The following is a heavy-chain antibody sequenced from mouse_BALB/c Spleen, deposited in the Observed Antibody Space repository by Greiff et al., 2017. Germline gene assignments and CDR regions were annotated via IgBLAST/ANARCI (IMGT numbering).Heavy chain of an antibody. CDR3: ARGFPWFAY. CDR1: GFTFSSFG. J-gene: IGHJ3*01. Sequence: EVKLVESGGGLVQPGGSRKLSCAASGFTFSSFGMHWVRQAPEKGLEWVAYISSGSSTIYYADTVKGRFTISRDNPKNTLFLQMTSLRSEDTAMYYCARGFPWFAYWGQGTLVTVSA. V-gene: IGHV5-17*02. CDR2: ISSGSSTI.